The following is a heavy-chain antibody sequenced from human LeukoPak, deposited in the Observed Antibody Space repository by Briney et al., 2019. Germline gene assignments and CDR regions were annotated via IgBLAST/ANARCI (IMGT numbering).Heavy chain of an antibody. CDR3: ASPGAQQLDAFDI. CDR2: IYYSGST. D-gene: IGHD6-13*01. V-gene: IGHV4-59*01. J-gene: IGHJ3*02. Sequence: SETLSLTCTVPGGSISSYYWSWIRRPPGKGLEWIGYIYYSGSTNYNPSLKSRVTISVDTSKNQFSLKLSSVTAADTAVYYCASPGAQQLDAFDIWGQGTMVTVSS. CDR1: GGSISSYY.